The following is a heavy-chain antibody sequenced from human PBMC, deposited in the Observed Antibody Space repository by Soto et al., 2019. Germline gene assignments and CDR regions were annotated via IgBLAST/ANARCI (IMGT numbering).Heavy chain of an antibody. CDR3: ARDSSSRGLYYYGMDV. CDR2: IIPIFGTA. CDR1: GGTFSSYA. J-gene: IGHJ6*02. V-gene: IGHV1-69*13. D-gene: IGHD6-13*01. Sequence: SVKVSCKASGGTFSSYAISWVRQAPGQGLEWMGGIIPIFGTANYAQKFQGRVTITADESTSTAYMELSSLRSEDTAVYYCARDSSSRGLYYYGMDVWGQGTTVTVSS.